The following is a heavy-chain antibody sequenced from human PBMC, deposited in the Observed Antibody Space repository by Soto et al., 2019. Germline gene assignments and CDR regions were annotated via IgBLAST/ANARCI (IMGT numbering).Heavy chain of an antibody. D-gene: IGHD2-8*02. J-gene: IGHJ4*02. CDR1: GYTFADYS. CDR2: IDPSTGTS. Sequence: QVRLVQSGAEVKSPWTSVKVSCQTSGYTFADYSIHWVRQAPGQGLEYMGNIDPSTGTSDAAQTLQGRIYMTTHESTSTVYLELSHHSSAAKAVYYCAILSRRTIIVNWCQGTLVTVSS. CDR3: AILSRRTIIVN. V-gene: IGHV1-2*02.